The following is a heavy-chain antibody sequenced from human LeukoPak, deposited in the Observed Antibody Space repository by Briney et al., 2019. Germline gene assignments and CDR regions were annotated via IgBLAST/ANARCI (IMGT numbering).Heavy chain of an antibody. D-gene: IGHD5-12*01. J-gene: IGHJ4*02. CDR3: ARDLGYGVRFDY. V-gene: IGHV3-33*01. CDR1: GFTFSSYG. CDR2: IWYDGSNK. Sequence: PGGSLRLFCAASGFTFSSYGMHWVRQAPGKGLEWVAVIWYDGSNKYYADSVKGRFTISRDNSKNTLYLQMNSLRAEDTAVYYCARDLGYGVRFDYWGQGTLVTVSS.